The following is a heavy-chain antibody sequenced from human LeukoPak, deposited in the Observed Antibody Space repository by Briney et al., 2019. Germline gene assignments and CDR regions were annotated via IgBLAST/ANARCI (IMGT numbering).Heavy chain of an antibody. CDR1: GFTFDDYG. D-gene: IGHD6-19*01. J-gene: IGHJ6*03. CDR3: ARGRIAVAGTDYYYYMDV. Sequence: GGSLRLSCAASGFTFDDYGMSWVRQAPGKGLEWVSGINWNGGSTGYADSVKGRFIISRDNAKNSLYLQMNSLRAEDTALYYCARGRIAVAGTDYYYYMDVWGKGTTVTVSS. V-gene: IGHV3-20*04. CDR2: INWNGGST.